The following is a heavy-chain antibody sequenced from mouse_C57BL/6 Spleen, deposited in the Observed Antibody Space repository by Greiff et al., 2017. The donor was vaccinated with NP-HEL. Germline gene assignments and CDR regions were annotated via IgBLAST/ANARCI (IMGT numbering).Heavy chain of an antibody. CDR1: GYAFSSYW. V-gene: IGHV1-80*01. CDR2: IYPGDGGT. J-gene: IGHJ2*01. D-gene: IGHD1-1*01. Sequence: VQLQQSGAELVKPGASVKISCKASGYAFSSYWMNWVKQRPGKGLEWIGQIYPGDGGTNYNGKFKGKATLTADKSSSTAYMQISSLTSEASAFYCCARRDYYGSSADYWGQGTTLTVSS. CDR3: ARRDYYGSSADY.